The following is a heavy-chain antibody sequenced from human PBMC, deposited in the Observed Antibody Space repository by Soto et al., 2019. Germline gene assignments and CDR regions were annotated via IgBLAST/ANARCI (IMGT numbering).Heavy chain of an antibody. CDR2: ISYSGTT. CDR1: GGSISSGNYY. J-gene: IGHJ4*02. CDR3: XXXXXXXXXXXYFDY. V-gene: IGHV4-30-4*01. Sequence: QVQLQESGPGLVKPSQTLSLTCTVSGGSISSGNYYWSWIRQPPGKGLEWIGFISYSGTTHYSASLRSRVSISVDTSKNQFSLDLSSVTAADTAVYYCXXXXXXXXXXXYFDYWGQGTLVTVSS.